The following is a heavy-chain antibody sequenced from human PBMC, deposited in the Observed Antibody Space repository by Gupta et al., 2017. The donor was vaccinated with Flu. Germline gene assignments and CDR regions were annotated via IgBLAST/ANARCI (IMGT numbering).Heavy chain of an antibody. CDR3: ASSQGGFDY. D-gene: IGHD3-16*01. Sequence: EVQVVESGGGVVQPGGSLRLSCAASGFTCSSYEMNWVRQAPGKGLEWISYISSTGSLIYYADSVKCRFTISRDNTKNSLYLQMNSLRAEDTAVYYCASSQGGFDYWGQGTLVTVSS. V-gene: IGHV3-48*03. CDR2: ISSTGSLI. CDR1: GFTCSSYE. J-gene: IGHJ4*02.